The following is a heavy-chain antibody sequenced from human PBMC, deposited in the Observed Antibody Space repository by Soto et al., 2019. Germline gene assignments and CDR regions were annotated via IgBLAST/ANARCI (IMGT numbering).Heavy chain of an antibody. V-gene: IGHV3-23*01. D-gene: IGHD2-21*02. Sequence: GGSLRLSCAASGFTFSSYAMSWVRQAPGKGLEWVSAISGSGGSTYYADSVKGRFTISRDNSKNTLYLQMNSLRAEDTALYYCAKGVTYGRYYFDYWGQGTVVTVSS. CDR3: AKGVTYGRYYFDY. CDR2: ISGSGGST. J-gene: IGHJ4*02. CDR1: GFTFSSYA.